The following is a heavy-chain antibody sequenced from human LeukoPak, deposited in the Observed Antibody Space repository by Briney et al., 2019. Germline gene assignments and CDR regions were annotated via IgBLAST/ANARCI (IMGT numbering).Heavy chain of an antibody. CDR2: IYYSGST. CDR3: ARLVVPPFRAFDI. J-gene: IGHJ3*02. CDR1: GGSISGYY. D-gene: IGHD2-15*01. V-gene: IGHV4-59*08. Sequence: PSETLSLTCTVSGGSISGYYWNWIRQPPGKGLEWLGYIYYSGSTNYNPSLKSRVTISADTSENQLSLKLSAVTAADTAVYYCARLVVPPFRAFDIWGQGTMVTVSS.